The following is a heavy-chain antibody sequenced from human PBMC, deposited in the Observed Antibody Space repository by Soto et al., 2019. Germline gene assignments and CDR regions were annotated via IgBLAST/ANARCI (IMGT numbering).Heavy chain of an antibody. CDR2: IIPIFGTA. J-gene: IGHJ6*02. CDR3: ASVIAAAGTRGGMDV. CDR1: GGTFSSYA. V-gene: IGHV1-69*13. D-gene: IGHD6-13*01. Sequence: GASVKVSCKASGGTFSSYAISWVRQAPGQGLEWMGGIIPIFGTANYAQKFQGRVTITADESTSTAYMELSSLRSEDTAVYYCASVIAAAGTRGGMDVWGQGTTVTVSS.